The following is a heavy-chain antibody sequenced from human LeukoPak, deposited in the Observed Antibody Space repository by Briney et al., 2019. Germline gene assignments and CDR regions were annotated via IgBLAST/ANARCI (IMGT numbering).Heavy chain of an antibody. D-gene: IGHD3-22*01. V-gene: IGHV3-7*01. CDR3: VGTDSSGSRAN. J-gene: IGHJ4*02. CDR2: INQDGSRK. Sequence: SGGSLRLSCAASGFTFSTYWMSWVRQAPGKGLEWVANINQDGSRKYYVDSVKGRFTISRDNAKNSLYLQMNSLRAEDTAVYYCVGTDSSGSRANWGQGTLVTVSS. CDR1: GFTFSTYW.